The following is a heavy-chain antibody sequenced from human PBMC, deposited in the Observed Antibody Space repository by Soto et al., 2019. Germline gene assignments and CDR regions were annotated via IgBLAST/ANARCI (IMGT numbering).Heavy chain of an antibody. CDR2: IYHSGGT. CDR1: GDSVSSGASY. CDR3: MKSSYGDYFPSLFDF. V-gene: IGHV4-31*03. Sequence: QVQLQESGPGLVKPSQTLSLTCIVSGDSVSSGASYWSWIRQHPGKGLEWIGYIYHSGGTYYNPSLRSRVSITLDKSNNQFSLKLRSVTAADTAVYYCMKSSYGDYFPSLFDFWGQGTLVTVSS. J-gene: IGHJ4*02. D-gene: IGHD4-17*01.